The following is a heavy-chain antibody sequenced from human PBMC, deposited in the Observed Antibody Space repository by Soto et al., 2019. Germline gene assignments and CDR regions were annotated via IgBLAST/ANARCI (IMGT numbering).Heavy chain of an antibody. D-gene: IGHD3-10*01. Sequence: QVQLVQSGAEVKKPGSSVKVSCKASGGTFSRYTFTWVRQAPGQGLEWMGRIIPILDIPNYAQNFQGRVTITADKSTSTAYMXLXSXXXXXXXXXXXXXXXXXXXXLXXSXXGXDNYGWDVWGQGTTVTVSS. CDR3: XXXXXXXXXLXXSXXGXDNYGWDV. CDR1: GGTFSRYT. CDR2: IIPILDIP. V-gene: IGHV1-69*02. J-gene: IGHJ6*02.